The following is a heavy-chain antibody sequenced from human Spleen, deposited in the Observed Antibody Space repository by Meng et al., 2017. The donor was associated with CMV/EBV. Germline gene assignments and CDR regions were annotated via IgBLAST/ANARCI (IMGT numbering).Heavy chain of an antibody. V-gene: IGHV4-59*01. J-gene: IGHJ5*02. D-gene: IGHD1-7*01. CDR3: ATGGGFRELELRA. CDR2: IYYRGNT. CDR1: GVSISSYY. Sequence: SETLSLTCTVSGVSISSYYWTWIRQPPGKGLEWIGYIYYRGNTNYNPSLKSRVTMSVDTSRNQFSLTLSSVTAADTAVYYCATGGGFRELELRAWGQGTLVTVSS.